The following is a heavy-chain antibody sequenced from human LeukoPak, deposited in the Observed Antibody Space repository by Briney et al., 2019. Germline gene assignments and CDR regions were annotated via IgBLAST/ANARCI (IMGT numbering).Heavy chain of an antibody. J-gene: IGHJ4*02. V-gene: IGHV3-7*03. CDR3: ARVRAGACFDY. Sequence: GGSLRLSCAASGFIFSTYWMSWVRQAPGKGLEWVANIKQDASEKYYVGSVKGRFTISRDNAKNSMYLQMNSLRAEDTAVYYCARVRAGACFDYWGQGTLVTVSS. D-gene: IGHD6-19*01. CDR1: GFIFSTYW. CDR2: IKQDASEK.